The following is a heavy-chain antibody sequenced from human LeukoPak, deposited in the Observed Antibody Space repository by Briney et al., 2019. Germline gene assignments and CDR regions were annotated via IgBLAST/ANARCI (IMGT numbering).Heavy chain of an antibody. V-gene: IGHV4-59*01. Sequence: PSETLSLTCTVSGGSMNSYYWTWIRQPPGKGLEWIGYIYYSGSTHYNPSLKSRVTISVDTSKSQFSLKLSSVTAADTAVYYCARPNSYYVGNNAFDIWGQGTMVTVSS. J-gene: IGHJ3*02. CDR2: IYYSGST. D-gene: IGHD4-11*01. CDR1: GGSMNSYY. CDR3: ARPNSYYVGNNAFDI.